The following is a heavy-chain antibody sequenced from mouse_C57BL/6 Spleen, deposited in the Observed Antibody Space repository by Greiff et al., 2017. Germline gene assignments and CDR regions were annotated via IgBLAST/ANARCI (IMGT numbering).Heavy chain of an antibody. J-gene: IGHJ2*01. CDR2: IWSGGST. CDR3: ARNLGITTDFDY. V-gene: IGHV2-2*01. D-gene: IGHD2-4*01. Sequence: QVQLKQSGPGLVQPSQSLSITCTVSGFSLTSYGVHWVRQSPGKGLEWLGVIWSGGSTDYNAAFISRLSISKDNSKSQVFFKMNSLQADDTAIYYCARNLGITTDFDYWGQGTTLTVSS. CDR1: GFSLTSYG.